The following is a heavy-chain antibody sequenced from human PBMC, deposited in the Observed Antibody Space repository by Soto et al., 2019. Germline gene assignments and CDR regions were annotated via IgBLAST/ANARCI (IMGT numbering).Heavy chain of an antibody. CDR2: ISTSSSTI. CDR1: GFTFRSYS. J-gene: IGHJ4*02. Sequence: EVQLVESGGGLVQPGGSLRLSCAASGFTFRSYSMNWVRQAPGKGLEWVSYISTSSSTIYYADSVKGRFTISRDDAKNSLYLQMNSLRDEDTAVYYCARDDFVVVEYYFDYWGQGTLVTVSS. D-gene: IGHD2-21*01. CDR3: ARDDFVVVEYYFDY. V-gene: IGHV3-48*02.